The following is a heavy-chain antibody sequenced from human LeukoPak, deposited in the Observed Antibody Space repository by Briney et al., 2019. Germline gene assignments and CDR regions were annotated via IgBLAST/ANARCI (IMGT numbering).Heavy chain of an antibody. D-gene: IGHD7-27*01. Sequence: GGSLGLSCAASGFTFSSYNLNWVRQAPGKGLEWVSSISSSSSYIYYADSLKGRFTISRDNAKNSLYLQMNSLRAEDTGVYYCARESWGSHFDFWGQGTLVTVSS. CDR1: GFTFSSYN. J-gene: IGHJ4*02. CDR2: ISSSSSYI. V-gene: IGHV3-21*01. CDR3: ARESWGSHFDF.